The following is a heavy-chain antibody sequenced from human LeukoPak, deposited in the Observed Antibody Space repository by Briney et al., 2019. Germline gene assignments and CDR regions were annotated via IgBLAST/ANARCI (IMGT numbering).Heavy chain of an antibody. D-gene: IGHD3-10*01. J-gene: IGHJ4*02. CDR2: ISGSGST. V-gene: IGHV4-4*07. CDR3: ARDRPDYYGSGTPFDY. Sequence: SETLSLTCSVSSDSISYFYWSWIRQAAGKGLEWIGRISGSGSTDYNASLKSRVTMSVDTSKSQLSLKVISVTAADTAVYYCARDRPDYYGSGTPFDYWGQGTLVTVSS. CDR1: SDSISYFY.